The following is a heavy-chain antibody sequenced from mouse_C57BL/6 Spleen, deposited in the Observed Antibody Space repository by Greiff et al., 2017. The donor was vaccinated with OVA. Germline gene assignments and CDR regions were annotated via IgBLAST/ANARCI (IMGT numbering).Heavy chain of an antibody. J-gene: IGHJ4*01. CDR1: GFSFNTYA. CDR3: VIQECLLHYYAMDY. CDR2: IRSKSNNYAT. Sequence: EVQGVESGGGLVQPKGSLKLSCAASGFSFNTYAMNWVRQAPGKGLEWGARIRSKSNNYATYQTDSVKDSFTISRDDSETMLYLQMNNLKTDTTARYYCVIQECLLHYYAMDYWGQGTSVTVSS. D-gene: IGHD1-1*01. V-gene: IGHV10-1*01.